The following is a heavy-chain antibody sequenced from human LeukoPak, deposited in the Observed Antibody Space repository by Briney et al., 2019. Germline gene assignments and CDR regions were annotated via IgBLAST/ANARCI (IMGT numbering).Heavy chain of an antibody. J-gene: IGHJ4*02. CDR2: IGSKADNYAT. D-gene: IGHD2-21*01. CDR1: GFTFSGSV. Sequence: GGSLRLSCAVSGFTFSGSVMHWVRQASGKGLEWVGQIGSKADNYATAYAASVKGRFTISRDDSKNTAYLQVNSLKTEDTAVYFCTPLVPGHVAFDYWGQGTLVTVSS. V-gene: IGHV3-73*01. CDR3: TPLVPGHVAFDY.